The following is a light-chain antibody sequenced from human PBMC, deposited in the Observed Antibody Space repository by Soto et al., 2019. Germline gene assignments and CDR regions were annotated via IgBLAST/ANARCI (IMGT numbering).Light chain of an antibody. CDR1: SSDVGGYTY. CDR2: DVT. Sequence: QSALTQPRSVSGSPGQSVTISCTGTSSDVGGYTYVSWYQQHPGRAPKLMIYDVTNRPSGVPDRFSGSRSGNTASLTISGLQAEDEADYYCCSYAGRYTWVFGGGTKLTVL. V-gene: IGLV2-11*01. J-gene: IGLJ3*02. CDR3: CSYAGRYTWV.